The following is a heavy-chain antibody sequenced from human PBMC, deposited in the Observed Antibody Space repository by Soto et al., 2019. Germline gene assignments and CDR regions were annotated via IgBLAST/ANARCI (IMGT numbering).Heavy chain of an antibody. Sequence: QVQLQESDPGLVKPSQTLSLTCTVSGGSISSGDHYWSWIRQPPGKGLEWIGYIYYSGSTYYNPSLKSRVTISVETSKNHSPVKLSFVTPADPAVYYCDREGALTGDYYYYGVGFWGQGTTVTVSS. CDR1: GGSISSGDHY. CDR3: DREGALTGDYYYYGVGF. J-gene: IGHJ6*02. V-gene: IGHV4-30-4*01. CDR2: IYYSGST. D-gene: IGHD3-9*01.